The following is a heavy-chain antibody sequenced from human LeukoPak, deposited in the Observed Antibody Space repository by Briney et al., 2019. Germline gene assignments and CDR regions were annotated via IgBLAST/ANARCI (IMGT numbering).Heavy chain of an antibody. CDR3: AKDHLLYSSGLDAFDI. CDR2: IRYDGSNK. Sequence: GGSLRLSCAASGFTFSSYGMHWVRQAPGKGLEWVAFIRYDGSNKYYADSVKGRFTISRDNYKNTLYLQMNSLRAEDTAVYYCAKDHLLYSSGLDAFDIWGQGTMVTVSS. V-gene: IGHV3-30*02. J-gene: IGHJ3*02. CDR1: GFTFSSYG. D-gene: IGHD6-19*01.